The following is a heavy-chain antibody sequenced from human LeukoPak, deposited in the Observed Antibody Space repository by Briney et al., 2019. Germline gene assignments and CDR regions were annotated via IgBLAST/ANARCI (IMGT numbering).Heavy chain of an antibody. D-gene: IGHD1-26*01. Sequence: PSETLSLTCTVSGYSISSGYYWGWIRQPPGKGLEWIGSIYHSGSTYYNPSLKSRVTISVDTSKNQFSLKLSSVTAADTAVYYCARGDPDNLGSYFLWGQGTPVTVSS. CDR3: ARGDPDNLGSYFL. CDR1: GYSISSGYY. CDR2: IYHSGST. J-gene: IGHJ4*02. V-gene: IGHV4-38-2*02.